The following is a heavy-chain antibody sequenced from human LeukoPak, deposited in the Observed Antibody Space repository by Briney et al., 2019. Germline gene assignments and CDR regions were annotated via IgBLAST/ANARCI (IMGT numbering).Heavy chain of an antibody. CDR2: IIPIFGTA. J-gene: IGHJ5*02. Sequence: ASVKVSCKASGGTFSIYAISWVRQAPGQGLEWMGGIIPIFGTANYAQKFQGRVTITTDESTSTAYMELSSLRSEDTAVYYCARTELGYCSGGSCLPPFNWFDPWGQGTLVTVSS. CDR3: ARTELGYCSGGSCLPPFNWFDP. CDR1: GGTFSIYA. D-gene: IGHD2-15*01. V-gene: IGHV1-69*05.